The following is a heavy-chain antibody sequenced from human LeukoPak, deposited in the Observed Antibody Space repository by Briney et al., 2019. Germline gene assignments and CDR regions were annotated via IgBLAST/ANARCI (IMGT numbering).Heavy chain of an antibody. CDR2: TYYRSKWYN. V-gene: IGHV6-1*01. Sequence: SQTLSLTCAISGDSVSSNSAAWNWIRQSPSRGLEWLGRTYYRSKWYNDYAVSVKSRITINPDTSKNQFSLQLNSVTPEDTAVYYCAKSQLPYYYGSGSYIDWFDPWGQGTLVTVSS. CDR3: AKSQLPYYYGSGSYIDWFDP. CDR1: GDSVSSNSAA. J-gene: IGHJ5*02. D-gene: IGHD3-10*01.